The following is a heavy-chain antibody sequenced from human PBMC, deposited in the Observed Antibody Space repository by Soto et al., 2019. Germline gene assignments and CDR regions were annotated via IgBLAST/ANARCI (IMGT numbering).Heavy chain of an antibody. CDR1: GFTFSSYG. CDR3: AKDSCSSTSCYWFDY. V-gene: IGHV3-30*18. D-gene: IGHD2-2*01. Sequence: GGSLRLSCAASGFTFSSYGMHWVRQAPGKGLEWVAVISYDGSNKYYADSVKGRFTISRDNSKNTLYLQMNSLRAEDTAVYYCAKDSCSSTSCYWFDYWGQGTLVTVSS. J-gene: IGHJ4*02. CDR2: ISYDGSNK.